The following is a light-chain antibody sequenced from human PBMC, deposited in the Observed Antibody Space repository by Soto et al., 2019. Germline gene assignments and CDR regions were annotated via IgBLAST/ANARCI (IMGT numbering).Light chain of an antibody. J-gene: IGKJ1*01. CDR1: QSVSRN. Sequence: EIVLTQSPATLCLSPGERATLSCRASQSVSRNLAWYQQKPGQAPRLLIYDASSRATGIPDRFSGSGSGTDFTLTISRLEPEDFAVYYCQQYGSSPETFGQGTKVDIK. CDR3: QQYGSSPET. CDR2: DAS. V-gene: IGKV3-20*01.